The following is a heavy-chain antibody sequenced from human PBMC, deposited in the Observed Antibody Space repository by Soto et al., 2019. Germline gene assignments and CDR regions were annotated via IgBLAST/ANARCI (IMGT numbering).Heavy chain of an antibody. CDR2: IIPIFGTA. CDR1: GGTFSSYA. CDR3: ARESYPAQDVDY. V-gene: IGHV1-69*06. J-gene: IGHJ4*02. Sequence: SVKVSCKASGGTFSSYAISWVRQAPGQGLEWMGGIIPIFGTANYAQKFQGRVTITADKSTSTAYMELSSLRSEDTAVYYCARESYPAQDVDYWSQGTLVTVSS. D-gene: IGHD2-15*01.